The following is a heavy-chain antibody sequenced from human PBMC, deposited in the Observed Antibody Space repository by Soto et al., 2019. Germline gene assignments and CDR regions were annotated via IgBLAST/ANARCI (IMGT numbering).Heavy chain of an antibody. J-gene: IGHJ3*02. D-gene: IGHD3-10*01. Sequence: QVQLVQSGAEVKKPGASVKVSCKVSGYTLTELSMHWVRQAPGKGLEWMGGFDPEDGETIYAQKFQRRVTMTEDTSTDTAYMELSSLRSEDTAVYYCATDRGALSITMVRGDAFDIWGQGTMVTVSS. CDR2: FDPEDGET. CDR1: GYTLTELS. V-gene: IGHV1-24*01. CDR3: ATDRGALSITMVRGDAFDI.